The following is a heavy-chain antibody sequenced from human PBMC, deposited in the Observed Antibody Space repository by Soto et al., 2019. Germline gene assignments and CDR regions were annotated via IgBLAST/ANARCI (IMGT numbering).Heavy chain of an antibody. V-gene: IGHV4-4*08. J-gene: IGHJ4*02. Sequence: QVQLQESGPGLVKPSETLSLTCTVSGGSISSYYWTWIRQPPGKGLEWIGFMYNSGSTHYNPSLKSRVTISHDTSKNQFSLNVRSVTAADTAVYYCASMGYHYGSGSYPLDYWGQGTLVTVSS. CDR2: MYNSGST. D-gene: IGHD3-10*01. CDR1: GGSISSYY. CDR3: ASMGYHYGSGSYPLDY.